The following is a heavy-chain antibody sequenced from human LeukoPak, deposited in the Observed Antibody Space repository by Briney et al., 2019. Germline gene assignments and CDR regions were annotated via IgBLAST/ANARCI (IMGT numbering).Heavy chain of an antibody. CDR2: ISSSSSYI. CDR3: ARDQGFGELLLDY. J-gene: IGHJ4*02. Sequence: GGSLRLSCAASGFTFNSYSMNWVRQAPGKGLEWVSSISSSSSYIYYADSVKGRFTISRDNAKNSRYLQMNSLRAEDTAVYYCARDQGFGELLLDYWGQGTLVTVSS. CDR1: GFTFNSYS. D-gene: IGHD3-10*01. V-gene: IGHV3-21*01.